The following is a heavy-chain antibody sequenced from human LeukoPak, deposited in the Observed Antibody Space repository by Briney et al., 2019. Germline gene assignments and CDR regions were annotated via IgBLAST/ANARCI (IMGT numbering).Heavy chain of an antibody. V-gene: IGHV4-61*01. CDR3: ARGFWIAAAGPSPFDY. CDR1: GGSVNSGSYY. CDR2: IYYSGST. D-gene: IGHD6-13*01. J-gene: IGHJ4*02. Sequence: SETLSLTCTVSGGSVNSGSYYWNWIRQPPGKGLEWIGYIYYSGSTNYNPSLKSRVTISVDTSKNQFSLKLSSVTAADTAVYYCARGFWIAAAGPSPFDYWGQGTLVTVSS.